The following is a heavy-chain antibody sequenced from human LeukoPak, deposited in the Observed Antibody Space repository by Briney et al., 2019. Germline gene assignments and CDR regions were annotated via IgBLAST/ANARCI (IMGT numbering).Heavy chain of an antibody. CDR2: ISYDGSNK. CDR1: GFTFSSYA. V-gene: IGHV3-30-3*01. J-gene: IGHJ3*02. D-gene: IGHD3-22*01. CDR3: ARGQAYYYDSSGYYSDAFDI. Sequence: PGRSLRLFCAASGFTFSSYAMHWVRQAPGKGLEWVAVISYDGSNKYYADSVKGRFTISRDNSKNTLYLQMNSLRAEDTAVYYCARGQAYYYDSSGYYSDAFDIWGQGTMVTVSS.